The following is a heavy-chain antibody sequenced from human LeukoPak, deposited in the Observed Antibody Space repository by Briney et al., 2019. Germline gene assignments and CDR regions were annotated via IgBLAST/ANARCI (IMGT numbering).Heavy chain of an antibody. J-gene: IGHJ3*02. D-gene: IGHD1-26*01. CDR2: INPNSGGT. Sequence: ASVKVSCKASGYTFTGYYMHWVRQAPGQGLEWMGWINPNSGGTNYAQKFQGRVTMTRDMSTSTVYMELSSLRSEDTAVYYCARVGGIVGAMDAFDIWGQGTMVTVSS. V-gene: IGHV1-2*02. CDR3: ARVGGIVGAMDAFDI. CDR1: GYTFTGYY.